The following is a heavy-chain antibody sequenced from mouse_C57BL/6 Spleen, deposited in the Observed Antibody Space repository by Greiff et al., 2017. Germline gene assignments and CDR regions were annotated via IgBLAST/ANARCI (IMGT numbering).Heavy chain of an antibody. J-gene: IGHJ4*01. V-gene: IGHV1-52*01. D-gene: IGHD1-1*01. CDR2: IAPSDSET. CDR1: GYTFTSYW. Sequence: QVQLQQPGAELVRPGSSVKLSCKASGYTFTSYWMHWVKQRPIQGLEWIGNIAPSDSETHYNQKFKDKATFTVDKSSSTAYMQLSSLTSEDSAVDYCARTPYYGSSPYAMDYWGQGTSVTVAS. CDR3: ARTPYYGSSPYAMDY.